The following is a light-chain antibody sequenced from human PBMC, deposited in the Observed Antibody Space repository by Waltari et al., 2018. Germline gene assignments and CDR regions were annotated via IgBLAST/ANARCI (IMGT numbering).Light chain of an antibody. CDR1: QSLGTN. Sequence: ETVMTQSPATLSVSPGGRATLSCRASQSLGTNLAWYQQKPGQAPRLLIYGASSRATGVPARFSGSGSGTDFTLTISSLQSEDFAIYYCQQYDEWPRTFGHGTRVEI. V-gene: IGKV3-15*01. CDR3: QQYDEWPRT. CDR2: GAS. J-gene: IGKJ1*01.